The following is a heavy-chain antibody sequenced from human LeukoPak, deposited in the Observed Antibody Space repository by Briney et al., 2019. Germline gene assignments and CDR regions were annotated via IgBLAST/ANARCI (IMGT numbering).Heavy chain of an antibody. CDR3: ARDFCCSTSCEIDL. J-gene: IGHJ5*02. CDR2: ISSSSSTI. Sequence: GGSLRLSCAASGFTFSSYSMNWVRQAPGKGLEWVSYISSSSSTIYYADSVKGRFTISRDNAKNSLYLQMNSLRAEDTAVYYCARDFCCSTSCEIDLRGQGTLVT. CDR1: GFTFSSYS. D-gene: IGHD2-2*01. V-gene: IGHV3-48*01.